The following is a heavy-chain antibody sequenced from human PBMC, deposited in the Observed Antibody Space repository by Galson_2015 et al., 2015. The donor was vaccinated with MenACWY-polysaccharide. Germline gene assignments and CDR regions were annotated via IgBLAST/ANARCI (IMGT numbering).Heavy chain of an antibody. J-gene: IGHJ1*01. CDR2: ISSSSSTI. CDR1: GFTFSSHS. D-gene: IGHD6-19*01. Sequence: SLRLSCAASGFTFSSHSMNWVRQAPGKGLEWVSYISSSSSTIYYADSVKGRFTISRDNAKNSLYLQMNSLRAEDTAVYYCAYSSGWYGYFQHWGQGTLVTVSS. V-gene: IGHV3-48*01. CDR3: AYSSGWYGYFQH.